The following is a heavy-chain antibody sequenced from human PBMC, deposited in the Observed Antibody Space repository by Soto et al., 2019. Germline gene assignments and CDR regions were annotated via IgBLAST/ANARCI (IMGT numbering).Heavy chain of an antibody. V-gene: IGHV4-59*01. Sequence: QMQLQESGPGLVEPSETLSLTCTVSGGSLTNYFWTWIRQSPGKGLEWIAYIRYSGKTGYNPSLKSRVTISLDTPKNQFSLKLTSVTAADTAIYYCARFQYTVVTPFDLWGQGTMVIVSS. D-gene: IGHD2-21*02. CDR2: IRYSGKT. CDR1: GGSLTNYF. J-gene: IGHJ3*01. CDR3: ARFQYTVVTPFDL.